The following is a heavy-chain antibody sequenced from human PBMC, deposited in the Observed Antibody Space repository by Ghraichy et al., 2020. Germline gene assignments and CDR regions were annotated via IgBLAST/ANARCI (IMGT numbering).Heavy chain of an antibody. Sequence: GGSLRLSCAASGFTFSSYWMSWVRQAPGRGLEWVANIKLDGSEKYYVDSVKGRFSVSRDNAKNSLFLQMDSLRAEDTAVYFCAKYGGNSGTAFHIWGQGTVVTVSP. CDR1: GFTFSSYW. CDR3: AKYGGNSGTAFHI. CDR2: IKLDGSEK. J-gene: IGHJ3*02. D-gene: IGHD4-23*01. V-gene: IGHV3-7*02.